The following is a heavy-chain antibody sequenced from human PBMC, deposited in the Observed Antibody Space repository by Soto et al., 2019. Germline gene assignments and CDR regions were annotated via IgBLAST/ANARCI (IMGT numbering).Heavy chain of an antibody. CDR2: IYYSGSN. J-gene: IGHJ4*02. D-gene: IGHD3-16*02. Sequence: QVQLQESGPGLVKPSQTLSLTCTVSGGSISSGGYYWSWIRQHPGKGLEWIGYIYYSGSNYYNPSLKSRVTISVDRSKNLFSLKLRSVTAAETAVYYCARGGDYDYVWGSYRYTPYFDYWGQGTLVTVSS. CDR3: ARGGDYDYVWGSYRYTPYFDY. CDR1: GGSISSGGYY. V-gene: IGHV4-31*03.